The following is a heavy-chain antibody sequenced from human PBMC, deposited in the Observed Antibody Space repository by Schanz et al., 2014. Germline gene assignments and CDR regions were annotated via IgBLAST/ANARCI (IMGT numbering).Heavy chain of an antibody. CDR2: IIPNLGSA. J-gene: IGHJ6*02. CDR3: ARDGHSSKWSSYYYYGMDV. D-gene: IGHD6-13*01. V-gene: IGHV1-69*04. CDR1: GDTLSSYG. Sequence: QVQLVQSGAEVKKPGSSVTVSCKASGDTLSSYGISWVRQAPGQGLEWMGRIIPNLGSANYAQKFQGRVTITADKSTSTVYMELSSLRSEDTAIYYCARDGHSSKWSSYYYYGMDVWGQGTTVTVSS.